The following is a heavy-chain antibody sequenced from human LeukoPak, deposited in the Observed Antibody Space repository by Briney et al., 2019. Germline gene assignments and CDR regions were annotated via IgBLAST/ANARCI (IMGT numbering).Heavy chain of an antibody. CDR2: ISAYNGNT. V-gene: IGHV1-18*01. CDR1: GYTFTSYG. D-gene: IGHD5-24*01. CDR3: ARVLTDGYNNGNFQH. Sequence: GASVKVSCKASGYTFTSYGISWVRQAPGQGLEWMGWISAYNGNTNYPQKFQGRATMTIDTSSSTAYLELSRLRSDDTAVYFCARVLTDGYNNGNFQHWGQGTLVTVSS. J-gene: IGHJ1*01.